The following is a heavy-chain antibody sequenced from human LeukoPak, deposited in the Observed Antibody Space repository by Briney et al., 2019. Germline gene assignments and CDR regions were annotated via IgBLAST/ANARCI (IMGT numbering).Heavy chain of an antibody. Sequence: ASETLSLTCAVYGGSFSGYYWSWIRQPPGKGLEWIGEINHSGSTNYNPSLKSRVTISVDTSKNQFSLKLSSVTAADTAVYYCARGRPRRILSYYDSSGYYYGRRYWFDPWGQGTLVTVSS. J-gene: IGHJ5*02. D-gene: IGHD3-22*01. CDR2: INHSGST. CDR3: ARGRPRRILSYYDSSGYYYGRRYWFDP. V-gene: IGHV4-34*01. CDR1: GGSFSGYY.